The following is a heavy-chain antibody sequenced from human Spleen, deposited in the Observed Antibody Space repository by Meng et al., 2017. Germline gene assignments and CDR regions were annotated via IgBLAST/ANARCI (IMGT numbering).Heavy chain of an antibody. Sequence: GAVLLQPSEPLSLTGVVSGGPFSDFYWSWIRQDAGKGLEWIGYIYYSGSTYYNQSHKSIVTISVDTYKLQFSLKLSSVTAADTEVYYCARGRLADMTTVTRQNPQYYFDYWGQGTLVTVSS. J-gene: IGHJ4*02. V-gene: IGHV4-31*01. CDR3: ARGRLADMTTVTRQNPQYYFDY. CDR1: GGPFSDFY. D-gene: IGHD4-17*01. CDR2: IYYSGST.